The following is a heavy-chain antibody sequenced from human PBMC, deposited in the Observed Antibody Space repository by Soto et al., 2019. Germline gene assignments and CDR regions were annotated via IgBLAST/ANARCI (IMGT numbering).Heavy chain of an antibody. CDR3: AKDVFGEAYYFDY. D-gene: IGHD3-10*02. J-gene: IGHJ4*02. CDR1: GFTFSSYG. V-gene: IGHV3-30*18. Sequence: QVQLVESGGGVVQPGRSLRLSCAASGFTFSSYGMHWVRQAPGKGLEWVAVISYDGSNKYYADSVKGRFTIFRDNSKNTLYLQMNSLSADDTAVYYCAKDVFGEAYYFDYWGQGTLVTVSS. CDR2: ISYDGSNK.